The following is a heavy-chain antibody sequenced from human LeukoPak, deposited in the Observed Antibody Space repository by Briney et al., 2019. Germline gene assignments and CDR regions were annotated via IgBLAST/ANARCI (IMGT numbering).Heavy chain of an antibody. J-gene: IGHJ3*02. CDR1: GGSISSYY. CDR2: IYYSGST. V-gene: IGHV4-59*01. Sequence: PSETLSLTCTVSGGSISSYYWSWIRQPPGKGLEWIGYIYYSGSTNYNPSLKSRVTISVDTSKNQFSLKLSSVTAADTAVYYCTTGNAFDIWGRGTMVTVSS. D-gene: IGHD4-17*01. CDR3: TTGNAFDI.